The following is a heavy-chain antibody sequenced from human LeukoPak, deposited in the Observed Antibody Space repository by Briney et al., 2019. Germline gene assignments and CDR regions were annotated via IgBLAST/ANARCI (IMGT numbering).Heavy chain of an antibody. V-gene: IGHV3-7*01. J-gene: IGHJ3*02. D-gene: IGHD3-16*02. Sequence: GGSLRLSCAASGFTFGDYWMSWVRQAPGKGLEWVANIKRDGSEEYYVDSVKGRFTISRDNAKKSVCLQMNSLRVEDTAVYYCARDIEAFDIWGQGTMVTVFS. CDR3: ARDIEAFDI. CDR2: IKRDGSEE. CDR1: GFTFGDYW.